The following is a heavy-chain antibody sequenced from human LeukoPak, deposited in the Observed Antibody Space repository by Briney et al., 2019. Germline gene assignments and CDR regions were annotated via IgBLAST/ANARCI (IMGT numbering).Heavy chain of an antibody. CDR2: ISGSGGIT. J-gene: IGHJ4*02. D-gene: IGHD3-22*01. CDR1: GFTFSSSD. V-gene: IGHV3-23*01. CDR3: AKMAYDSSGYPY. Sequence: GGSLRLSCAASGFTFSSSDMSWVRQAPGKGLEWVSEISGSGGITFYADSVKGRFTISRDNSRNTLYLQMNSLRAEDTAVYYCAKMAYDSSGYPYWGQGTLVTVSS.